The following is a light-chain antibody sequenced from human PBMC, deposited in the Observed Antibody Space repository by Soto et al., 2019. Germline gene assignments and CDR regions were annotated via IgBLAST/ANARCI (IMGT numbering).Light chain of an antibody. Sequence: AIQLTQSPSSLSASVVDRVTITCRASQGIDSYLAWYQQRPGKVPQLLIYDASSLESGVPSRFSGSGSGTEFTLTISSLQPDDFATYYCQQYNSYWTFGQGTKVDIK. CDR1: QGIDSY. J-gene: IGKJ1*01. CDR3: QQYNSYWT. V-gene: IGKV1-13*02. CDR2: DAS.